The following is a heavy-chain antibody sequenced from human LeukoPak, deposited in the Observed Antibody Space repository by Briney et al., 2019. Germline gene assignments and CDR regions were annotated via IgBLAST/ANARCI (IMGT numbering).Heavy chain of an antibody. CDR1: GVSISSDNW. V-gene: IGHV4-4*02. D-gene: IGHD3-10*01. CDR2: THRSGDT. CDR3: ATRHHSRTYMVPLDS. J-gene: IGHJ4*02. Sequence: SGTLSLTCAVYGVSISSDNWWTWVRQPPGKGLEWIGETHRSGDTKYNPSLNGRVTISMDNSKNQLSPNLISVTAADTAIYFCATRHHSRTYMVPLDSWGQGTLVTVSS.